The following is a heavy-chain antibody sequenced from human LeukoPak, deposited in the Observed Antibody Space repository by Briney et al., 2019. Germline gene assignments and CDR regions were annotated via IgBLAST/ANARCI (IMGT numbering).Heavy chain of an antibody. J-gene: IGHJ4*02. CDR2: ISWSSGSI. CDR3: AKIAYSSSWYGYYFDY. CDR1: GFTFDDYA. Sequence: GGSLRLSCAVSGFTFDDYAMHWVRQAPGKGLEWVSGISWSSGSIGYADSVSGRITSSRDNAKNSLDLQMNSLRAEDTALYYCAKIAYSSSWYGYYFDYWGQGTLVTVSS. V-gene: IGHV3-9*01. D-gene: IGHD6-13*01.